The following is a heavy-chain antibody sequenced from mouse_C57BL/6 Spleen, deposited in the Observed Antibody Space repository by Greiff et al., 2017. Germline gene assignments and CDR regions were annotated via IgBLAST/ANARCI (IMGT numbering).Heavy chain of an antibody. CDR2: ISSGGDYI. CDR1: GFTFSSYA. Sequence: DVHLVESGEGLVKPGGSLKLSCAASGFTFSSYAMSWVRQTPEKRLEWVAYISSGGDYIDYADTVKGRFTISRDNARNTLYLQMSSLKSEDTAMYYCTRDYYGSSYAMDYWGQGTSVTVSS. J-gene: IGHJ4*01. V-gene: IGHV5-9-1*02. D-gene: IGHD1-1*01. CDR3: TRDYYGSSYAMDY.